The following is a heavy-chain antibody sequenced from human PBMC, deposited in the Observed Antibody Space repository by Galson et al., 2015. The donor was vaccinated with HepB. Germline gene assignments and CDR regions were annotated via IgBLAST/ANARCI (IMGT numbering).Heavy chain of an antibody. CDR3: ASPGAGATGALGAFDI. CDR1: GYTFTGYY. V-gene: IGHV1-2*02. J-gene: IGHJ3*02. CDR2: INPNSGGT. Sequence: SVKVSCKASGYTFTGYYMHWVRQAPGQGLEWMGWINPNSGGTNYAQKFQGRVTMTRDTSISTAYMELSRLRSDDTAVYYCASPGAGATGALGAFDIWGQGTMVTVSS. D-gene: IGHD1-26*01.